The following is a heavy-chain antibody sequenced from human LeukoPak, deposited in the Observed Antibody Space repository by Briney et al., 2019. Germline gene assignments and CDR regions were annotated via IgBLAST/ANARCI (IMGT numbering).Heavy chain of an antibody. CDR3: ARAGRRPNIVVVAAAMRSWFDP. Sequence: ASVKVSCKASGYTFTGYYMHWVRQAPGQGLEWMGRINPNSGGTNYAQKFQGRVTMTRDTSISTAYMELSRLRSDDTAVYYCARAGRRPNIVVVAAAMRSWFDPWGQRTLVTVSS. J-gene: IGHJ5*02. CDR2: INPNSGGT. V-gene: IGHV1-2*06. D-gene: IGHD2-2*01. CDR1: GYTFTGYY.